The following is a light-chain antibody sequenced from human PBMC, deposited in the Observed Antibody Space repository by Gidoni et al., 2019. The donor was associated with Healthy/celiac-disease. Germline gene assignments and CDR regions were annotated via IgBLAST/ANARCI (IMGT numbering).Light chain of an antibody. J-gene: IGKJ1*01. V-gene: IGKV3-20*01. CDR1: QSVSSSY. Sequence: DIVLTQSPGTLSLSPGERATLSCRASQSVSSSYLAWYQQKPGQAPRLLIYGASSRATGIPDRFSGSGSGTDLTLTISRLEPEDCAVYYCQQYGSSPWGTFGQGTKVEIK. CDR3: QQYGSSPWGT. CDR2: GAS.